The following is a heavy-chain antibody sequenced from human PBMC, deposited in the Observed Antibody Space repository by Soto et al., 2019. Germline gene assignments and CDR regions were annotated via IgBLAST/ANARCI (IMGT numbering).Heavy chain of an antibody. D-gene: IGHD3-3*01. CDR3: ARMSYDFWSGLYGMDV. CDR2: IYPSDSYT. CDR1: GYSFTSYW. J-gene: IGHJ6*02. V-gene: IGHV5-10-1*01. Sequence: ESLTIARKGSGYSFTSYWISLVRQMPGKGLEWMGRIYPSDSYTNYSPSFQGHVTISADKSISTPYLQWSSLKASDTATYYCARMSYDFWSGLYGMDVWGQGTTVTVS.